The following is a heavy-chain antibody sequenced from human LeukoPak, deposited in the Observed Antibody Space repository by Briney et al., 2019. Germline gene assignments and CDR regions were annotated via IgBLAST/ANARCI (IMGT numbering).Heavy chain of an antibody. Sequence: GGSLRLSCAASGFTFDDYGMSWVRHAPGKGLEWVSGINWNGGSTVYTDSVKGRLTISRDNAKNSLYLQMNSLRAEDTALYYCARSGLTGYLYYFDYWGQGTLVTVSS. J-gene: IGHJ4*02. V-gene: IGHV3-20*04. CDR3: ARSGLTGYLYYFDY. CDR2: INWNGGST. CDR1: GFTFDDYG. D-gene: IGHD3-9*01.